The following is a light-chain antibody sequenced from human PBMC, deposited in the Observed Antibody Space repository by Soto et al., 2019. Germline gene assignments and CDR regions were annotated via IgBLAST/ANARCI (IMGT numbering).Light chain of an antibody. CDR3: MQGTHWPPT. J-gene: IGKJ1*01. CDR2: TVS. CDR1: QSVVYSDGNAY. V-gene: IGKV2-30*01. Sequence: VVMTQSPPSLPVTLGQPASISCRSSQSVVYSDGNAYLNWFQQRPGQSPRRLIYTVSNRDSGVPDRLSGDGSGTDFTLNISRVAAEDVGIYYCMQGTHWPPTFGQGTKVDI.